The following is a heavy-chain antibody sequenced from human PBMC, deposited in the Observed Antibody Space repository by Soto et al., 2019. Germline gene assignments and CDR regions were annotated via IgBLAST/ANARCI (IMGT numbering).Heavy chain of an antibody. J-gene: IGHJ3*02. V-gene: IGHV1-69*01. D-gene: IGHD2-15*01. Sequence: QVQLVQSGAEVKRPGSSVKVSCKASGDTFSTFAITWVRQAPGQGLEWLGGIIPMFGSTKYAQNFQGGVTITADESTSTAYMELSSLRSEDTAVYYCAREGYCSSGSCSFDGFDIWGQGTMFTVSS. CDR2: IIPMFGST. CDR1: GDTFSTFA. CDR3: AREGYCSSGSCSFDGFDI.